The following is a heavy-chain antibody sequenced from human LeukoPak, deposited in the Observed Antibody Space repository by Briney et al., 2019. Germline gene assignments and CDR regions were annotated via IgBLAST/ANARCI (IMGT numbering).Heavy chain of an antibody. J-gene: IGHJ3*02. CDR3: ARHSAVAVNHDAFDI. CDR2: ICPGDSDT. CDR1: GYSFTSYW. Sequence: GESLKISCKGSGYSFTSYWIGWVRQMPGKGLEWMGIICPGDSDTRYSPSFQGQVTISADKSISTAYLQWSSLKASDTAMYYCARHSAVAVNHDAFDIWGQGTMVTVSS. D-gene: IGHD6-19*01. V-gene: IGHV5-51*01.